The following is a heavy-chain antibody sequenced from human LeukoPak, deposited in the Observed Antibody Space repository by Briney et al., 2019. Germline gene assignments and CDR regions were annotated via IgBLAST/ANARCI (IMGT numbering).Heavy chain of an antibody. CDR1: GGSFSGYY. CDR2: INHSGST. J-gene: IGHJ6*02. V-gene: IGHV4-34*01. D-gene: IGHD2-15*01. Sequence: SETLSLTCAVYGGSFSGYYWSWIRQPPGKGLEWIGEINHSGSTNYNPSLKSRVTISVDTSKNQFSLKLSSVTAADTAVYYCATDLGYCSGGSCYSGPPDVWGQGATVTVSS. CDR3: ATDLGYCSGGSCYSGPPDV.